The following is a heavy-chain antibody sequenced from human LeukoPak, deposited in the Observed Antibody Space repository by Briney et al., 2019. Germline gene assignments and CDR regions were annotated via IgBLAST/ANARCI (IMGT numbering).Heavy chain of an antibody. J-gene: IGHJ4*02. V-gene: IGHV5-51*01. CDR1: GYSFTSYW. D-gene: IGHD3-10*01. CDR2: IYPGDSDT. CDR3: ARRAFASGDYFDY. Sequence: GASLQISCKGSGYSFTSYWIGWVRQLPGKGLEWMGIIYPGDSDTRSSPSFQGQVTISADKSISTAYLQWSSLKASDTATYFCARRAFASGDYFDYWGQGTLVTVSS.